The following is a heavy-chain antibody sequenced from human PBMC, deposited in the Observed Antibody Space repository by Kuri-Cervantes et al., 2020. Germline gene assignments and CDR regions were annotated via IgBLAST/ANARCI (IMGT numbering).Heavy chain of an antibody. V-gene: IGHV3-7*01. D-gene: IGHD4-11*01. CDR1: GFSFSSYW. J-gene: IGHJ5*02. CDR3: ATDPVYSDYLA. Sequence: GGSLRLSCAASGFSFSSYWISWVRQAPGKGLEWVANMNQDGSEKYYVDSVKGRFTISRDNAKNSLYLEMNSLRAEDTAFYYCATDPVYSDYLAWGQGTLVTVSS. CDR2: MNQDGSEK.